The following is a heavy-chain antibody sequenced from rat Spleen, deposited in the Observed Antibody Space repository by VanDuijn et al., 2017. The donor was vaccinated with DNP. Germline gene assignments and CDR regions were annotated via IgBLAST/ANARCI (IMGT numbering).Heavy chain of an antibody. CDR2: INNAGST. V-gene: IGHV3-3*01. D-gene: IGHD5-1*01. CDR1: GYSITSNHK. Sequence: EVQLQESGPGLVKPSQSLSLTCSVTGYSITSNHKWTWIRKFPGNELEWMGYINNAGSTNYNPSLKSRFSITRDTTKNQLFLQVNSVRNEDTATYYCTIQLGVFYYWGQGVMVIVPS. J-gene: IGHJ2*01. CDR3: TIQLGVFYY.